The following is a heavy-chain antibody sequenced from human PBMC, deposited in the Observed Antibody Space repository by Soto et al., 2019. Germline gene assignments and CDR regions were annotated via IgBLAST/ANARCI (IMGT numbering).Heavy chain of an antibody. CDR2: ISWNSGSI. J-gene: IGHJ6*03. CDR1: GFTFDDYA. V-gene: IGHV3-9*01. Sequence: EVQLVESGGGLVQPGRSLRLSCAASGFTFDDYAMHWVRQAPGKGLEWVSGISWNSGSIGYADSVKGRFTISRDNAKNSLYLQMNSLTADDTALYYCAKDMDYYYYYYMDVWGKGTTVTVSS. CDR3: AKDMDYYYYYYMDV.